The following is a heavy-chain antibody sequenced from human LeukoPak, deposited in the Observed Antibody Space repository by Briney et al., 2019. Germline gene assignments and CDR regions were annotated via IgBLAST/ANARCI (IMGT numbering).Heavy chain of an antibody. CDR1: GFTFSSYS. J-gene: IGHJ5*02. Sequence: GGSLRLSCAASGFTFSSYSMNWVRQAPGKGLEWVANIKQDGSEKYYVDSVKGRFTISRDQDKNSLYLQMNSLRAEATAVYYCARGGYTSSWFWEAWGQGTLVTVSS. V-gene: IGHV3-7*01. CDR2: IKQDGSEK. D-gene: IGHD6-13*01. CDR3: ARGGYTSSWFWEA.